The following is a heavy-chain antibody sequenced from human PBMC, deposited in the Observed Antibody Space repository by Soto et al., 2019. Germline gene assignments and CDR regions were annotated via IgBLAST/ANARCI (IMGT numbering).Heavy chain of an antibody. Sequence: ASETLSLTCTVSGGSISSSSYYWGWIRQPPGKGLEWIGSIYYSGSTYYNPSLKSRVTISVDTSKNQFSLKLSSVTAADTAVYNCARGGNYDILTGYYSNNWFDPWGQGTLVTVSS. CDR1: GGSISSSSYY. V-gene: IGHV4-39*01. D-gene: IGHD3-9*01. J-gene: IGHJ5*02. CDR3: ARGGNYDILTGYYSNNWFDP. CDR2: IYYSGST.